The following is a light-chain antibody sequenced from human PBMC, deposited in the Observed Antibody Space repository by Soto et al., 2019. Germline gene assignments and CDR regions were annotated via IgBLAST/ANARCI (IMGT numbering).Light chain of an antibody. CDR1: QAIDSW. Sequence: DIQMTQSPSSVSASVGDRVTITCRASQAIDSWLAWYQQKPGEAPKLLIFTGSLLHSGVPPRFSGSGSGTDFTLTISSLQPEDFATYYCQQYNSYPLTFGGGTKVEIK. CDR2: TGS. V-gene: IGKV1D-16*01. CDR3: QQYNSYPLT. J-gene: IGKJ4*01.